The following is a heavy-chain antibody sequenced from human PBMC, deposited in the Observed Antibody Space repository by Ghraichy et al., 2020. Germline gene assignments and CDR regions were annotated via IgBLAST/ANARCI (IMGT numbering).Heavy chain of an antibody. Sequence: SETLSLTCTVSGGSISSYYWSWIRQPPGKGLEWIGYIYYSGSTYYNPSLKSRVTISVDTSKNQFSLKLSSVTAADTAVYYCARAYRDRVDYWGQGTLVTVSS. V-gene: IGHV4-59*12. CDR1: GGSISSYY. CDR3: ARAYRDRVDY. CDR2: IYYSGST. J-gene: IGHJ4*02.